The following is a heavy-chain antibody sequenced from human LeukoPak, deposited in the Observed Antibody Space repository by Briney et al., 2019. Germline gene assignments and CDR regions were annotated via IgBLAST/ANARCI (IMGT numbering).Heavy chain of an antibody. CDR1: GFTFSSHW. CDR2: INQDGSEK. J-gene: IGHJ4*02. CDR3: ARDATPDGIIFDY. V-gene: IGHV3-7*05. D-gene: IGHD3-16*01. Sequence: LGGSLRLSCAASGFTFSSHWMNWVRPAPGKGLEWVANINQDGSEKYYVDSVKGRFTISRDNAKNSLYLQMNSLRAEDTAVYYCARDATPDGIIFDYWGQGTLVTVSS.